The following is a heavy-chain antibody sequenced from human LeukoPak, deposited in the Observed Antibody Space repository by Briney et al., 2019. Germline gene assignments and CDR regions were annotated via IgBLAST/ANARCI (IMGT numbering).Heavy chain of an antibody. CDR3: ARERYGSSSEGAFDI. CDR2: MNPNSGNT. J-gene: IGHJ3*02. Sequence: ASVKVSCKASGYTFTGYYMHWVRQATGQGLEWMGWMNPNSGNTGYAQKFQGRVTITRNTSISTAYMELSSLRSEDTAVYYCARERYGSSSEGAFDIWGQGTMVTVSS. V-gene: IGHV1-8*03. CDR1: GYTFTGYY. D-gene: IGHD6-6*01.